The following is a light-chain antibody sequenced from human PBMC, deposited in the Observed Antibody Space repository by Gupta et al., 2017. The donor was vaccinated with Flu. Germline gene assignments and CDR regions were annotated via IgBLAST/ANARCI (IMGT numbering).Light chain of an antibody. Sequence: PSFLSASVGDRVTITCRASQGISSYLAWYQQKPGKAPKLLIYAASTVQSGVPSRFSGSGSGTEFTLTISSRQPEDFATYYCQQRNSYPRTFGQGTKLEIK. CDR3: QQRNSYPRT. V-gene: IGKV1-9*01. CDR2: AAS. CDR1: QGISSY. J-gene: IGKJ2*01.